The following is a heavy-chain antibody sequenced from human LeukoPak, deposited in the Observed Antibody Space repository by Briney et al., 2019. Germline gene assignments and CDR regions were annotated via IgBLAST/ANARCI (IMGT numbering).Heavy chain of an antibody. Sequence: GASLRLSCAASGFTFSSYWMSWVRQAPGKGLEWVAHIKQDGSEKYYVDSVKGRFTISRDNAKNSLYLQMNSLRAEDTAVYYCARDRITDFWSGYYTNYFDYWGQGTLVTVSS. CDR3: ARDRITDFWSGYYTNYFDY. D-gene: IGHD3-3*01. CDR2: IKQDGSEK. J-gene: IGHJ4*02. CDR1: GFTFSSYW. V-gene: IGHV3-7*01.